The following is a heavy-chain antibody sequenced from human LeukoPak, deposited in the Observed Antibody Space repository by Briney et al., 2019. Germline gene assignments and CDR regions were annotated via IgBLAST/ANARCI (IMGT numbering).Heavy chain of an antibody. CDR1: GFTFSSYW. V-gene: IGHV3-7*03. J-gene: IGHJ3*02. D-gene: IGHD6-19*01. CDR2: IKQDGSEK. CDR3: AKSEVALAVAATGAFDI. Sequence: GGSLRLSCAASGFTFSSYWMSWVRQAPGKGLEWVANIKQDGSEKYYVDSVKGRFTISRDNAKNSLYLQMNSLRAEDTAVYYCAKSEVALAVAATGAFDIWGQGTMVTVSS.